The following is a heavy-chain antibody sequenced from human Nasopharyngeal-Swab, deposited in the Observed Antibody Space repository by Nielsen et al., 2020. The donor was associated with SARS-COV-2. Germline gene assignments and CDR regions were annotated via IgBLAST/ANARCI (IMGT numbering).Heavy chain of an antibody. CDR3: ARGRGVAARRDYYYYGMDV. Sequence: WIRQPPGKGLEWIGYIYYSGSTYYNPSLKSRVTISVDTSKNQFSLKLSSVTAADTAVYYCARGRGVAARRDYYYYGMDVWGQGTTVTVSS. V-gene: IGHV4-59*01. D-gene: IGHD6-6*01. CDR2: IYYSGST. J-gene: IGHJ6*02.